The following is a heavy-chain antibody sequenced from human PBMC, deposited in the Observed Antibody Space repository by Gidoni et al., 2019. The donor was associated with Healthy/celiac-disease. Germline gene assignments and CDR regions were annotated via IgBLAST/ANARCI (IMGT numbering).Heavy chain of an antibody. CDR1: GYTFTRYY. CDR2: INPSGGST. D-gene: IGHD3-22*01. V-gene: IGHV1-46*01. CDR3: ARAERDPRYYDSSGYYYVGWFDP. J-gene: IGHJ5*02. Sequence: QVQLVQSGAEVKKPGASVKVSCKASGYTFTRYYMHWVRQAPGQGLEWMGIINPSGGSTSYAQKFQGRVTMTRDTSTSTVYMELSSLRSEDTAVYYCARAERDPRYYDSSGYYYVGWFDPWGQGTLVTVSS.